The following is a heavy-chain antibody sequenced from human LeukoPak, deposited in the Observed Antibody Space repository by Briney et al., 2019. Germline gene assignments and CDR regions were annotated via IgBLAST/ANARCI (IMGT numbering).Heavy chain of an antibody. CDR2: ISGSGGST. CDR1: GFAFSSYA. V-gene: IGHV3-23*01. D-gene: IGHD3-22*01. J-gene: IGHJ4*02. Sequence: GGSLRLSCAASGFAFSSYAMSWVRQAPGKGLEWVSAISGSGGSTYYADSVKGRFTISRDNSKNTLYLQMNSLRAEDTAVYYCAKTDSSGYYPHYWGQGTLVTVSS. CDR3: AKTDSSGYYPHY.